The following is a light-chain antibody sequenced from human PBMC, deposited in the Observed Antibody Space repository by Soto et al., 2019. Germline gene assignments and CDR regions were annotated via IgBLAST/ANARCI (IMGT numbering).Light chain of an antibody. V-gene: IGKV1-17*03. CDR2: GAS. J-gene: IGKJ1*01. CDR3: LQNNRYPWT. Sequence: DIQMTQSPSAMPASVGDRVTITCRASQGINNYLAWFQQRPGKVPQRLIYGASSLQSGVPSRFSGSGSGTEFTLTISSLQPEDSATYYCLQNNRYPWTFGQGTKVDIK. CDR1: QGINNY.